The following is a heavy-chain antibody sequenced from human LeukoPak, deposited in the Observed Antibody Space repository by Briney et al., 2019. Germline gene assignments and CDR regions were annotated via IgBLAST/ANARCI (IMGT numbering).Heavy chain of an antibody. Sequence: GRSLRLSCAASGFTFDDYAMPWVRQAPGKGLEWVSGISWNSGSIGYADSVKGRFTISRDNAKNSLYLQMNSLRAEDTALYYCAKKGHYDILTGYHPFDYWGQGTLVTVSS. CDR2: ISWNSGSI. CDR1: GFTFDDYA. V-gene: IGHV3-9*01. CDR3: AKKGHYDILTGYHPFDY. D-gene: IGHD3-9*01. J-gene: IGHJ4*02.